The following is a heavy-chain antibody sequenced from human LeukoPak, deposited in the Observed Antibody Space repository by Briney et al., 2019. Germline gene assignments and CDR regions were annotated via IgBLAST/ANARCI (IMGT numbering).Heavy chain of an antibody. CDR2: IYTSGST. D-gene: IGHD6-6*01. J-gene: IGHJ6*02. V-gene: IGHV4-4*07. Sequence: SETLSLTCTVSGGSISSYYWSWIRQPAGKGLEWIGRIYTSGSTSYNPSLKSRVTMSVDTSKNQFSLKLSSVTAADTAVYYCARVGGSSSGFYYYYGMDVWGQGTTVTVSS. CDR3: ARVGGSSSGFYYYYGMDV. CDR1: GGSISSYY.